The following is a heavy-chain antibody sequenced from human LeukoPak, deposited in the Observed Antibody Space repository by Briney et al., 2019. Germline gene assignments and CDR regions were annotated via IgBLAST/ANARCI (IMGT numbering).Heavy chain of an antibody. CDR2: ISGSGGTT. D-gene: IGHD3-10*01. Sequence: GGSLRLSCAASGFTFSNYAMNWVRQAPGKGLEWVSAISGSGGTTYYADSVKGRFTISRDNSKNTLYQQMNSLRAEDTAVYYCAKDHRVGSGSYPNCWGQGTLVTVSS. V-gene: IGHV3-23*01. J-gene: IGHJ4*02. CDR1: GFTFSNYA. CDR3: AKDHRVGSGSYPNC.